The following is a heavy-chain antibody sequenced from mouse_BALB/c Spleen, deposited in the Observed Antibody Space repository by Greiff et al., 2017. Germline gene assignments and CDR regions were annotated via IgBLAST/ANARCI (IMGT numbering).Heavy chain of an antibody. D-gene: IGHD1-1*01. CDR3: NPSMITTDFDV. Sequence: EVQLQQSGAELVRSGASVKLSCTASGFNIKDYYMHWVKQRPEQGLEWIGWIDPENGDTEYAPKFQGKATMTADTSSNTAYLQLSSLTSEDTAVYYCNPSMITTDFDVWGAGTTVTVSS. CDR1: GFNIKDYY. V-gene: IGHV14-4*02. CDR2: IDPENGDT. J-gene: IGHJ1*01.